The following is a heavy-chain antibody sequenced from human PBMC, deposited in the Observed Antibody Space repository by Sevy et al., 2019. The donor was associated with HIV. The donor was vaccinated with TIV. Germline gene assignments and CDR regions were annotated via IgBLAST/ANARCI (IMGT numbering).Heavy chain of an antibody. D-gene: IGHD3-9*01. J-gene: IGHJ6*02. CDR3: AKTHYDILTGSLDYYYYGMDV. CDR2: ISGSGGST. V-gene: IGHV3-23*01. Sequence: GESLKISCAASGFTFSSYAMSWVRQAPGKGLEWVSAISGSGGSTYYADSVKGRFTISRDNSKNTLYLQMNSLRAEDTALYYCAKTHYDILTGSLDYYYYGMDVWGQGTTVTVSS. CDR1: GFTFSSYA.